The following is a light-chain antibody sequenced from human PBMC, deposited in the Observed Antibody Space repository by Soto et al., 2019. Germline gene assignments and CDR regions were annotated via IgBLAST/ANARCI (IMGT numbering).Light chain of an antibody. CDR1: SSDVGGYNY. V-gene: IGLV2-8*01. CDR2: EVS. Sequence: QSVLTQPPSASGSPGQSVTISCTGTSSDVGGYNYVSWYQQHPGKAPKLMIYEVSKRPSGVPDRFSGSKSGNTASLTVSVLQAEDEADYYCSSYAGSNNFGVFGGGTKLTVL. CDR3: SSYAGSNNFGV. J-gene: IGLJ2*01.